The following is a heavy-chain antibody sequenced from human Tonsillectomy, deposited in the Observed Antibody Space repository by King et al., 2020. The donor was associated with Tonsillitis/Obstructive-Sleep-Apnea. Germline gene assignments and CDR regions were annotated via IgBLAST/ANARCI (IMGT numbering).Heavy chain of an antibody. J-gene: IGHJ6*03. CDR3: ASGSPESSGAPDYYYMDV. CDR2: IYSGDST. CDR1: GFTVSSNY. D-gene: IGHD2-15*01. V-gene: IGHV3-53*01. Sequence: VQLVESGGGLIQPGGSLRLSCAASGFTVSSNYMSWVRQAPGKGLEWVSLIYSGDSTYYADSVKGRFTISRDNSKNTVYLQMNSLRAEDTAVYHCASGSPESSGAPDYYYMDVWGKGTTVTVSS.